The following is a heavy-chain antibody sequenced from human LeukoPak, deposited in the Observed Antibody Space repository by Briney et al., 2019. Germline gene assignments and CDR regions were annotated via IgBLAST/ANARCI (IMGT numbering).Heavy chain of an antibody. V-gene: IGHV3-7*01. Sequence: GGSLRLSCAASGFTFSNYWMGWVRQAPGKRPEWVANMNIDGSEKYYADSVKGRYSISRDNARNSVYLQMASLRVEDTAVYYCARDPVEWELLLDYWGQGTLVTVSS. CDR2: MNIDGSEK. CDR1: GFTFSNYW. D-gene: IGHD1-26*01. CDR3: ARDPVEWELLLDY. J-gene: IGHJ4*02.